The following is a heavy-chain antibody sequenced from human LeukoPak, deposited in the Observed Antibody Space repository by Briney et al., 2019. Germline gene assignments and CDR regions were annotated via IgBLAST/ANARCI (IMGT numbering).Heavy chain of an antibody. CDR3: ARDSSNHYYYDSSGLTAKFDY. CDR2: ISGSGGST. CDR1: GFTFSSYA. J-gene: IGHJ4*02. D-gene: IGHD3-22*01. V-gene: IGHV3-23*01. Sequence: PGGSLRLSCAASGFTFSSYAMSWVRQAPGKGLEWVSAISGSGGSTYYADSVKGRFTISRDNAKNPLYLQMNSLRAEDTAVYYCARDSSNHYYYDSSGLTAKFDYWGQGTLVTVSS.